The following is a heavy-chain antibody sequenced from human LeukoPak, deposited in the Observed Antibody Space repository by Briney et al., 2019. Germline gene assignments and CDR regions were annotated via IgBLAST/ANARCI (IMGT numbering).Heavy chain of an antibody. V-gene: IGHV4-59*02. CDR2: IHHSGNS. CDR1: GASVTDYY. D-gene: IGHD7-27*01. J-gene: IGHJ5*02. CDR3: TRGHWGLQS. Sequence: PSESLSLTCTVSGASVTDYYWSWIRQSPGKGLEWISYIHHSGNSDYDPSLRSRVTTSLDTSKNQFSLNLISVTAADTAVYYCTRGHWGLQSWSQGTLVTVSS.